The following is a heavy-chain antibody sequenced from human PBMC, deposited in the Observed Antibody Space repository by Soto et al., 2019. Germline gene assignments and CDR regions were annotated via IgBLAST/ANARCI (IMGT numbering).Heavy chain of an antibody. J-gene: IGHJ6*02. CDR2: ISAYNGNT. V-gene: IGHV1-18*01. D-gene: IGHD3-10*01. CDR3: ARDNGGGESDV. CDR1: GYSFTSYG. Sequence: QIQLVQSGAEVKKPGASVKVSCKASGYSFTSYGISWVRQAPGQGLEWMGWISAYNGNTNYAEKLQGRVTMTTDTSTSIVYMELRSLRSDATAVYYGARDNGGGESDVWGQGTRGTVSS.